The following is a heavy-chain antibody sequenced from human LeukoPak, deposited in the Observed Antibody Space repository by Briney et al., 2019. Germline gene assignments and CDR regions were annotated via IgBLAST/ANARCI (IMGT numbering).Heavy chain of an antibody. J-gene: IGHJ5*02. CDR3: ARVADFWSGYQTTWFDP. Sequence: PSETLSLTCTVSGGSISSYYWSWIRQPPGKGLEWMGYIYYSGSTNYNPSLKSRVTISVDTSKNQFSLKLSSVTAADTAVYYCARVADFWSGYQTTWFDPWGQGTLVTVSP. CDR2: IYYSGST. CDR1: GGSISSYY. D-gene: IGHD3-3*01. V-gene: IGHV4-59*01.